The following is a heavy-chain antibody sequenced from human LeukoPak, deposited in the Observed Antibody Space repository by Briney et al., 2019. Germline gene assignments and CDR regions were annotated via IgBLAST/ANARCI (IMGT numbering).Heavy chain of an antibody. Sequence: ASVKVSCKASAYTFTSYDINWVRQATGQGLEWMGWMNPNSGNTGYAQKFQGRVTMTRNTSISTAYMELSSLRSEDTAVYHCARLKYSSGWYEDYWGQGTLVTVSS. CDR2: MNPNSGNT. D-gene: IGHD6-19*01. V-gene: IGHV1-8*01. CDR1: AYTFTSYD. CDR3: ARLKYSSGWYEDY. J-gene: IGHJ4*02.